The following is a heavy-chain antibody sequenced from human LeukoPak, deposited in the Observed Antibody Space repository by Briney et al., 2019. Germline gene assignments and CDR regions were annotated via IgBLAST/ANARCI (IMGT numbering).Heavy chain of an antibody. D-gene: IGHD5-18*01. V-gene: IGHV3-74*01. CDR3: ARVRAMETRGVFNY. CDR1: GLTFSSYW. Sequence: GGSLRLSCAASGLTFSSYWMHWVRQAPGKGLVWVSRINSDGSSTSYADSVKGRFTISRDNAKNTLYLQMNSLRAEDTAVYCCARVRAMETRGVFNYWGQGALVTASS. J-gene: IGHJ4*02. CDR2: INSDGSST.